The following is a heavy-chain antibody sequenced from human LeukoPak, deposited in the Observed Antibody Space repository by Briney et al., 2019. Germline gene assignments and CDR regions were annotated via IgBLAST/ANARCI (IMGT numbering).Heavy chain of an antibody. J-gene: IGHJ4*02. D-gene: IGHD3-22*01. V-gene: IGHV1-18*04. CDR3: ARDLYYYDSSGIDY. CDR2: ISAYNGNT. Sequence: ASVKVSCKASGYTFTGYYMHWVRQAPGQGLEWMGWISAYNGNTNYAQKLQGRVTMTTDTSTSTAYMELRSLRSDDTAVYYCARDLYYYDSSGIDYWGQGTLVTVSS. CDR1: GYTFTGYY.